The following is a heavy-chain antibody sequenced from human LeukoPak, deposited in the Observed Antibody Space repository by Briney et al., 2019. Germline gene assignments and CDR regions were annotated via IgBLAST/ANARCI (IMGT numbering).Heavy chain of an antibody. CDR2: INPSGGST. CDR3: AKVDGDNNFDY. Sequence: ASVKVSCKASGYTFTSYYMHWVRQAPGQGLEWMGIINPSGGSTSYAQKFQGRVTMTRDTSTSTVYMELSSLRSEDTAVYYCAKVDGDNNFDYWGQGTLVTVSS. J-gene: IGHJ4*02. D-gene: IGHD5-24*01. CDR1: GYTFTSYY. V-gene: IGHV1-46*01.